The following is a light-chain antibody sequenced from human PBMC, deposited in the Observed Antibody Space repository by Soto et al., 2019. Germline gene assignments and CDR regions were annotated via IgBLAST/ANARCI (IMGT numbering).Light chain of an antibody. CDR2: EVT. V-gene: IGLV2-14*01. CDR3: SSYTSSSTLNV. CDR1: SSDVGRYNY. Sequence: QSALTQPASVSGSPGQSITISCTGTSSDVGRYNYVSWYQQHPGEAPKLMIYEVTNRPSGVSDRFSGSKSGNTASLTISGLQAEDEADYYCSSYTSSSTLNVFGTGTKLTVL. J-gene: IGLJ1*01.